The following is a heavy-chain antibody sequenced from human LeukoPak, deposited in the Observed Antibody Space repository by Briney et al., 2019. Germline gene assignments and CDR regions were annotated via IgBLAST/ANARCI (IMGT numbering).Heavy chain of an antibody. D-gene: IGHD6-13*01. Sequence: SETLSLTCAVYGVSFSGYYWSWIRQPPGKGLEWIGEINHSGSTNYNPSLKSRLTISADTSKNQFSLKLTSVTAADTAVYYCARVTAAAGTFGFDPWGQGTLVTVSS. CDR1: GVSFSGYY. CDR3: ARVTAAAGTFGFDP. J-gene: IGHJ5*02. CDR2: INHSGST. V-gene: IGHV4-34*01.